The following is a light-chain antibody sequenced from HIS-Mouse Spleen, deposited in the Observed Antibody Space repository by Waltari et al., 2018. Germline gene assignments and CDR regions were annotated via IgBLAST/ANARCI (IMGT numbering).Light chain of an antibody. CDR3: SSYTSSSWV. Sequence: QSALTQPASVSGSPGQSITISCTGTSSDVGGYNYVSWYQPHPGKAPKLMFYEVRNRPSGVSNRFSGSKSGNTASLTISGLQAEDEADYYCSSYTSSSWVFGGGTKLTVL. CDR2: EVR. CDR1: SSDVGGYNY. V-gene: IGLV2-14*01. J-gene: IGLJ3*02.